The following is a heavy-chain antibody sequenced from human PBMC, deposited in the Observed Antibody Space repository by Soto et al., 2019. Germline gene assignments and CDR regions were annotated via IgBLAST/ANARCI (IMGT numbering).Heavy chain of an antibody. CDR2: MSYDGSNE. CDR3: AKDGSHNFDY. V-gene: IGHV3-30*18. D-gene: IGHD1-26*01. Sequence: QVQLVASGGGVVQPGRSLRLSCAASGFTFSHYAMHWVRQAPGKGLEWVALMSYDGSNEYYADSVKGRFTISKDNSKNKLYLQMNSLRAEDTAGYYCAKDGSHNFDYSGQGTLVTVSS. CDR1: GFTFSHYA. J-gene: IGHJ4*02.